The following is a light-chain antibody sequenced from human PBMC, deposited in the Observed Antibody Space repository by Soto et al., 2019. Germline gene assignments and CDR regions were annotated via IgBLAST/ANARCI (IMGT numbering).Light chain of an antibody. Sequence: DIQMTQSPSTLSASVGDRVTITCRASQSVGTWLAWYQQKPGNAPKLLIYKASSLESGVQSRFSGSGSGTEFTLTISSLQPDDFATYYCQQYDTYRTVGQGTKVEIK. CDR3: QQYDTYRT. J-gene: IGKJ1*01. CDR1: QSVGTW. V-gene: IGKV1-5*03. CDR2: KAS.